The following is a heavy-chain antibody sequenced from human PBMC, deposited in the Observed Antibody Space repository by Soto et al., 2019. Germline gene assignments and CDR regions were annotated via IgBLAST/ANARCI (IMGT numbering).Heavy chain of an antibody. D-gene: IGHD2-2*01. CDR1: GGSISSGDYY. V-gene: IGHV4-30-4*01. J-gene: IGHJ6*02. Sequence: SETLSLTCTVSGGSISSGDYYWSWIRQPPGKGLEWIGYIYYSGSTYYNPSLKSRVTISVDTSKNQFSLKLSSVTAADTAVYYCARVVVVPAANYYYGMDVWGQGTTVTVSS. CDR3: ARVVVVPAANYYYGMDV. CDR2: IYYSGST.